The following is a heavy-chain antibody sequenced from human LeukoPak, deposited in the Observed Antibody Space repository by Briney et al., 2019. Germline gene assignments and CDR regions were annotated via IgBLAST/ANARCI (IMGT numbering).Heavy chain of an antibody. J-gene: IGHJ4*02. V-gene: IGHV4-59*12. CDR2: IYYSGNT. CDR1: GGSISIYY. Sequence: PSETLSLTCTVSGGSISIYYWSWIRQPPGKGLEYIGYIYYSGNTNYNTSLTSRVTISVDTSKSQFSLKLNSVTAADTAVYYCARGFCTGSGCYSDYWGQGTLVTVSS. D-gene: IGHD2-8*02. CDR3: ARGFCTGSGCYSDY.